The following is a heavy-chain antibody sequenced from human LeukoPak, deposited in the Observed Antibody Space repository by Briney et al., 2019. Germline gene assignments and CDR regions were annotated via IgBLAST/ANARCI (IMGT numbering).Heavy chain of an antibody. D-gene: IGHD1/OR15-1a*01. CDR2: IYDSGTT. CDR1: GTSNSSDTYY. CDR3: AAGAFTGGEHDF. J-gene: IGHJ4*02. V-gene: IGHV4-30-4*01. Sequence: SETLSLTCTVSGTSNSSDTYYWNWVRQTPGRGLEWIGCIYDSGTTYYNPSLESRITMAMDTSKNQFSLKLTSLTAPDTAVYYCAAGAFTGGEHDFWGQGTLVTVFS.